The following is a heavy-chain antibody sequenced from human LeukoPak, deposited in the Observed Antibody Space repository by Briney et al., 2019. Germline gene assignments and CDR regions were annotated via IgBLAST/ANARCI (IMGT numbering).Heavy chain of an antibody. CDR3: ARGPSYYYDSSGYLNWFDP. J-gene: IGHJ5*02. Sequence: GGSLRLSCAASGFTFSRHAMGWVRQAPGKGLEWVSSISSSSSYIYYADSVKGRFTISRDNAKNSLYLQMNSLRAEDTAVYYCARGPSYYYDSSGYLNWFDPWGQGTLVTVSS. D-gene: IGHD3-22*01. CDR1: GFTFSRHA. V-gene: IGHV3-21*01. CDR2: ISSSSSYI.